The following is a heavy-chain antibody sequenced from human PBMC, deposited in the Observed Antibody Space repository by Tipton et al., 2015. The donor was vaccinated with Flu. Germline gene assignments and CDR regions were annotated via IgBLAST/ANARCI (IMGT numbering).Heavy chain of an antibody. CDR3: ARGAPRRIAVAGPYYFDY. Sequence: LRLSCTVSGGSISSYYWSWIRQPPGKGLEWIGYIYYSGSTNYTPSLKSRVTISVDTSKNQFSLKLSSVTAADTAVYYCARGAPRRIAVAGPYYFDYWGQGTLVTVSS. D-gene: IGHD6-19*01. J-gene: IGHJ4*02. CDR1: GGSISSYY. V-gene: IGHV4-59*01. CDR2: IYYSGST.